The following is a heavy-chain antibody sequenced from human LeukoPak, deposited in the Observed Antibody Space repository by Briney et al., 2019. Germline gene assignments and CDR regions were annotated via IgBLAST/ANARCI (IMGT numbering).Heavy chain of an antibody. CDR3: ARRVYCNNGGCYSVNWFDP. V-gene: IGHV5-51*01. CDR1: GDSFTKYW. Sequence: PGESLKISCKGFGDSFTKYWIAWVRQMPGKGLEWIGIIHPGDSHVHYSPSLQGQVTISADTSTSTAYLQWSSLKASDTAMYYCARRVYCNNGGCYSVNWFDPWGQGTLVTVSS. J-gene: IGHJ5*02. CDR2: IHPGDSHV. D-gene: IGHD2-15*01.